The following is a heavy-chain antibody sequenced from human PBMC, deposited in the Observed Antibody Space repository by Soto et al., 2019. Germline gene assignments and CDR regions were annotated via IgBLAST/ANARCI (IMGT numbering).Heavy chain of an antibody. V-gene: IGHV1-69*01. Sequence: QVQLVQSGAEVKKPGSSVKVSCKASGGTFKSYAFTWVRQAPGQGLEWVGGIIPLFGTANYAQKFQGRITSSADEAPSTVYMEPNTLTAEDPAVVFRAKEGGGVIGSWGQGTLVTVSS. CDR1: GGTFKSYA. D-gene: IGHD3-16*01. CDR2: IIPLFGTA. J-gene: IGHJ4*02. CDR3: AKEGGGVIGS.